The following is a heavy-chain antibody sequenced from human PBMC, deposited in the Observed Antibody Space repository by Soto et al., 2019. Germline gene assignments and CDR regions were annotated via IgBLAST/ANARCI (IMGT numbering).Heavy chain of an antibody. CDR1: GFTFSSYA. J-gene: IGHJ5*02. V-gene: IGHV3-23*01. CDR3: AKGPGRYCSGGSCYSWFDP. D-gene: IGHD2-15*01. Sequence: GGSLRLSCAASGFTFSSYAMSWVRQAPGKGLEWVSAISGSGGSTYYADSVKGRFTISRVNSKNTLYLQMNSLRAEDTAVYYCAKGPGRYCSGGSCYSWFDPWGQGTLVTVSS. CDR2: ISGSGGST.